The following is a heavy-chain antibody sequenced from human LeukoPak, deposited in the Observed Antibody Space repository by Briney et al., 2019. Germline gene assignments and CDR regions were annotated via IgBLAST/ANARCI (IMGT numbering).Heavy chain of an antibody. Sequence: PSETLSLTCAVYGGSFSGYYWSWIRQPPGKGLEWIGEINHSGSTNYNPSLKSRVTISVDTSKNQFSLKLSSVTAADTAVYYCAREKASRFDYWGQGTLVTVSS. CDR2: INHSGST. J-gene: IGHJ4*02. CDR1: GGSFSGYY. V-gene: IGHV4-34*01. CDR3: AREKASRFDY.